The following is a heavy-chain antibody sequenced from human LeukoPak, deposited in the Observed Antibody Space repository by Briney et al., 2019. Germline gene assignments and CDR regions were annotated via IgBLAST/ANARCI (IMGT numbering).Heavy chain of an antibody. Sequence: PSETLSLICSVCGGSISSYYWSWIRQPPGKGLEWIGYIYYSGSTNYNPSLKSRVTISVDTSKNQFSLKLSSVTAADTAVYYCARDCSSTSCWDYYGLDVWGQGTTVTVSS. CDR3: ARDCSSTSCWDYYGLDV. J-gene: IGHJ6*02. D-gene: IGHD2-2*01. V-gene: IGHV4-59*01. CDR2: IYYSGST. CDR1: GGSISSYY.